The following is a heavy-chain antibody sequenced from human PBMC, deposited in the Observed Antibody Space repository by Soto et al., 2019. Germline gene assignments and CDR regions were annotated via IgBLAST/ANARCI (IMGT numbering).Heavy chain of an antibody. D-gene: IGHD3-22*01. CDR3: ASTARDYYDSSGYKIGHMAFDI. CDR2: INPNSGGT. V-gene: IGHV1-2*02. CDR1: GYTFTGYY. J-gene: IGHJ3*02. Sequence: ASVKVSFKASGYTFTGYYMHWVRQAPGQGLEWMGCINPNSGGTNYAQKFQGRVTMTRGTSISTAYMELGSLRSDDTAVYYCASTARDYYDSSGYKIGHMAFDIWGQGTIVTVSS.